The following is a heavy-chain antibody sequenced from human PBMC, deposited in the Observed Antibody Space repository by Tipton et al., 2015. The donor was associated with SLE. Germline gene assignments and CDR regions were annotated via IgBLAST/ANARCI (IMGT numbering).Heavy chain of an antibody. CDR1: GYTFTSYD. V-gene: IGHV1-8*01. J-gene: IGHJ4*02. D-gene: IGHD3-10*01. Sequence: QSGPEVKKPGASVKVSCKASGYTFTSYDINWVRQATGQGLEWMGWMNPNSRNTGYAQKFQGRVTMTRNTSIGTAYMELSRLRSDDTAVYYCARGNRDYYGSGSSFDYWGQGTLVTVSS. CDR2: MNPNSRNT. CDR3: ARGNRDYYGSGSSFDY.